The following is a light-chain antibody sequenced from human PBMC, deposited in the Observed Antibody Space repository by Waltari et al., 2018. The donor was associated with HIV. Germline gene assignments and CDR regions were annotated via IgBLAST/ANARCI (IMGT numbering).Light chain of an antibody. V-gene: IGLV2-23*02. CDR1: STDVGSYNF. Sequence: QSALTHPASVSGSPGQSITNSCTGTSTDVGSYNFVYWYQQHTGKAPKIMIYEVSQRPSGVSNRFSGSKSGNTASLTISGLQAEDEADYYCCSYAGSSTFVFGTGTNVTVL. CDR2: EVS. CDR3: CSYAGSSTFV. J-gene: IGLJ1*01.